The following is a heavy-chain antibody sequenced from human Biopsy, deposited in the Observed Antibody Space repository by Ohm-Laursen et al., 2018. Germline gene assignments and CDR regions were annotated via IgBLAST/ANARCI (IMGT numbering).Heavy chain of an antibody. V-gene: IGHV4-34*01. J-gene: IGHJ6*02. CDR3: VRGVDYYDPYHYYALDV. D-gene: IGHD3-22*01. Sequence: SETLSLTCAVYGDSFNGYYWSWIRQPPGKGLEWIGEINHSGRTNYNPSLKSRVTISVGTSKNQFSLKVRSVTAADTAVYYCVRGVDYYDPYHYYALDVWGQGTTVTVSS. CDR1: GDSFNGYY. CDR2: INHSGRT.